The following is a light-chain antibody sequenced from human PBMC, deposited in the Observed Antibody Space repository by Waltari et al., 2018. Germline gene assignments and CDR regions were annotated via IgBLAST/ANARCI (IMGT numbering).Light chain of an antibody. Sequence: IVLTQSPGTLSLYPGERATLSCRASQSVGKFLAWYQQKPGQAPRLLIYDASIRSTGIPDRFSGSGSGTDFSLTISRLEPEDFALYYCQHYVRLPVSFGQGTKVGIK. J-gene: IGKJ1*01. CDR1: QSVGKF. V-gene: IGKV3-20*01. CDR2: DAS. CDR3: QHYVRLPVS.